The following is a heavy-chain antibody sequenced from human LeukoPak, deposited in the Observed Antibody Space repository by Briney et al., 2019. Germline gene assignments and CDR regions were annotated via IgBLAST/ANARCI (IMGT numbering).Heavy chain of an antibody. Sequence: GASVKVSCKASGYTFISYGISWVRQAPGQGLEWMGWISAYNGNTNYAQKLQGRVTMTTDTSTSTAYMELRSLRSDDTAVYYCARYYYDSSGYYYGVDYWGQGTLVTVSS. V-gene: IGHV1-18*01. CDR3: ARYYYDSSGYYYGVDY. CDR2: ISAYNGNT. CDR1: GYTFISYG. J-gene: IGHJ4*02. D-gene: IGHD3-22*01.